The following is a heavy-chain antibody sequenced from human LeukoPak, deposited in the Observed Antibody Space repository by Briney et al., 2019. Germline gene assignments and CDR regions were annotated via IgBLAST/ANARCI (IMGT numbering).Heavy chain of an antibody. CDR3: AGVSAAMTHWHFDL. J-gene: IGHJ2*01. Sequence: GGSLRLSCAVSGFTFSTYWMIWVRQAPGKELEWVSSFSRSGPYIFYADSVKGRFTISRDNATNSLYLQMNSLRAEDTAVYYCAGVSAAMTHWHFDLWGRGTLVTVSS. V-gene: IGHV3-21*01. CDR2: FSRSGPYI. D-gene: IGHD2-2*01. CDR1: GFTFSTYW.